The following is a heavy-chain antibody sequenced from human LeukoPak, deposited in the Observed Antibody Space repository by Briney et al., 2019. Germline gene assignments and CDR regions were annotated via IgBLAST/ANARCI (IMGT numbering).Heavy chain of an antibody. CDR3: ARDEDGYNNDAFDI. Sequence: PSGTLSLTCAVSGGSISGSNWWSWVRQPPGKGLEWIGEIHHTGSTNYSPSLKSRVTISVDKSENQFSLKLSSVTAADTAVYYCARDEDGYNNDAFDIWGQGTMVTVSS. V-gene: IGHV4-4*02. CDR1: GGSISGSNW. D-gene: IGHD5-24*01. CDR2: IHHTGST. J-gene: IGHJ3*02.